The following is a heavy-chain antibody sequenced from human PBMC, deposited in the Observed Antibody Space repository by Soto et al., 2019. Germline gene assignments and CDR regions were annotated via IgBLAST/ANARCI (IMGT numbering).Heavy chain of an antibody. D-gene: IGHD5-18*01. J-gene: IGHJ5*02. CDR1: GGSFSGYY. CDR2: INHSGST. V-gene: IGHV4-34*01. Sequence: SETLSLTCAVYGGSFSGYYWSWIRQPPGKGLEWIGEINHSGSTNYNPSLKSRVTISVDTSKNQFSLKLSSVTAADTAVYYCARGRGYSYGRRNWFDPWGQGTLVTVSS. CDR3: ARGRGYSYGRRNWFDP.